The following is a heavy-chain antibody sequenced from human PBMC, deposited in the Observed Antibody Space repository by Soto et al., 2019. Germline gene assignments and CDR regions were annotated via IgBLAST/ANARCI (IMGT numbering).Heavy chain of an antibody. CDR3: AIHPADFWSGPVQGAPAY. V-gene: IGHV4-39*01. J-gene: IGHJ4*02. D-gene: IGHD3-3*01. CDR2: IYYSGST. Sequence: PSETLSLACTVSGGSISSSSYYWGWIRQPPGKGLEWIGSIYYSGSTYYNPSLKSRVTISVDTSKNQFSLKLSSVTAADTAVYYCAIHPADFWSGPVQGAPAYWGQGTLVTVSS. CDR1: GGSISSSSYY.